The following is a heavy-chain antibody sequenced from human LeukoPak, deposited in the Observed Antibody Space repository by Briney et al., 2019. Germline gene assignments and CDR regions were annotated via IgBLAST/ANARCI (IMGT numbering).Heavy chain of an antibody. CDR3: ARSSPAIGVGL. J-gene: IGHJ4*02. CDR2: IQEDGSGK. V-gene: IGHV3-7*03. D-gene: IGHD3-3*01. CDR1: GFTFSNYW. Sequence: PGGSLRLSCAASGFTFSNYWISWVRQAVGKGLEWVANIQEDGSGKYYVDSVRGRFTISRDNAKNSLYLQMSSLRVEDTAVYYCARSSPAIGVGLWGQGTLVTVSS.